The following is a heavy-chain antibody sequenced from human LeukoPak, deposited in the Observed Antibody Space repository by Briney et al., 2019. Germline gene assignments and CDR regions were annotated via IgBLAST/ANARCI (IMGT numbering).Heavy chain of an antibody. CDR1: GYTFTSYG. V-gene: IGHV1-18*01. J-gene: IGHJ6*03. D-gene: IGHD1-14*01. CDR3: ARVDRHHFYMDV. Sequence: ASVKVSCKASGYTFTSYGISWVRQAPGQGLEWMGWISAYNGNTNYAQKLQGRITIITDASTHTSYMELRSLRSEDTAVYSCARVDRHHFYMDVWGKGTTVTVSS. CDR2: ISAYNGNT.